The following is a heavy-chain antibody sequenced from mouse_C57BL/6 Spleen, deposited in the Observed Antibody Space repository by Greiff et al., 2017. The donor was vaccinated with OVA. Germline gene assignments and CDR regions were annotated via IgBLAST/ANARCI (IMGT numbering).Heavy chain of an antibody. J-gene: IGHJ1*03. Sequence: VQLQQSGPELVKPGASVKISCKASGYSFTGYYMNWVKQSPEKSLEWIGEINPSTGGTTYNQKFKAKATLTVDKSSSTAYMQLKSLTSEDSAVYYCARLNYGNPWYFDVWGTGTTVTVSS. D-gene: IGHD2-1*01. V-gene: IGHV1-42*01. CDR2: INPSTGGT. CDR3: ARLNYGNPWYFDV. CDR1: GYSFTGYY.